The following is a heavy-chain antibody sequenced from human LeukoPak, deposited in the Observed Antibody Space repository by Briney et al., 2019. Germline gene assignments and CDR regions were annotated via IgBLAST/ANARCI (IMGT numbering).Heavy chain of an antibody. CDR2: ISRSGTIV. J-gene: IGHJ4*02. CDR3: ARERDDYYFDY. Sequence: GGSLRLSCAASGFTFSGYEMNWVRQAPGKGLEWVSYISRSGTIVSYADSVRGRLTISRDNAKNSLYLQMNSLRAEDTAVYYCARERDDYYFDYWGQGTLVTVSS. D-gene: IGHD3-3*01. V-gene: IGHV3-48*03. CDR1: GFTFSGYE.